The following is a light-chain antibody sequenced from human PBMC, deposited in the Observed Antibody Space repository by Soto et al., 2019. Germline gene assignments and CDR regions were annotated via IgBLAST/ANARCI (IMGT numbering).Light chain of an antibody. J-gene: IGKJ4*01. CDR2: KAS. V-gene: IGKV1-5*03. Sequence: DIQMTQSPSTLSASVGDRVTITCRASQSISSWLAWYQQKPGKAPKLLIYKASSLESGVPSRFSGSGSGTEFTLTISSLQPDDFATYYCQQYNSGGTVGGGTKVEIK. CDR1: QSISSW. CDR3: QQYNSGGT.